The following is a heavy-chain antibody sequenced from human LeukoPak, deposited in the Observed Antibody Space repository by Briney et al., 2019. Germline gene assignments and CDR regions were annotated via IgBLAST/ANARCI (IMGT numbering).Heavy chain of an antibody. D-gene: IGHD3-10*01. Sequence: GGSLRLSCAGSGFRFSSHGMHWVRQAPGKGLEWLGYIWYDGSNPDYVDPVKGRFTISRDNSKNTVYLQMNSLRAEDTAVYHCARFVGSDYTGSFDLWGQRTPVTVSS. CDR2: IWYDGSNP. J-gene: IGHJ4*02. CDR1: GFRFSSHG. CDR3: ARFVGSDYTGSFDL. V-gene: IGHV3-30*02.